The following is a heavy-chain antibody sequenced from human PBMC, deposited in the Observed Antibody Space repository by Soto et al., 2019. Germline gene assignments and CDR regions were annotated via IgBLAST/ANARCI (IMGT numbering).Heavy chain of an antibody. CDR2: ISYDGSNK. Sequence: PGGSLRLSCAASGFTFSSYGMHWVRQAPGKGLEWVAVISYDGSNKYYADSVKGRFTISRDNSKNTLYLQMNSLRAEDTAVYYCAKDRDYYDSSGYYVLDYWGQGTLVTVSS. CDR3: AKDRDYYDSSGYYVLDY. J-gene: IGHJ4*02. V-gene: IGHV3-30*18. CDR1: GFTFSSYG. D-gene: IGHD3-22*01.